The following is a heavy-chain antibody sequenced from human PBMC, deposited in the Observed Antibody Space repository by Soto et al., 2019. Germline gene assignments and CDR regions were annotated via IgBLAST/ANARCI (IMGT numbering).Heavy chain of an antibody. D-gene: IGHD3-16*01. V-gene: IGHV5-10-1*01. CDR1: GYNFITDW. J-gene: IGHJ6*02. Sequence: GASLKISCKGSGYNFITDWISWVRQMPGKGLEWMGRIDPTDSYTKYSPSFEGHVTISADKSISTAYLQWSSLKASDSAVYYCARLSRASFALDVWGQGTTVTVSS. CDR2: IDPTDSYT. CDR3: ARLSRASFALDV.